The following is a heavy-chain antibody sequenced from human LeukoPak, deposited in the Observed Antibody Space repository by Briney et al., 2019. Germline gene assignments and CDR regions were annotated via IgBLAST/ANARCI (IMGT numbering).Heavy chain of an antibody. J-gene: IGHJ3*02. V-gene: IGHV3-23*01. Sequence: GGSLRLSCAASGFTFSSYAMNWFRQAPGKGLEWVSAISVDGSHTYYADSVKGRFTISRDNSKNTLSLQMNSLRAEDTAVYYCAKCYDTSGRRASDIWGQGTMVTVSS. CDR1: GFTFSSYA. CDR2: ISVDGSHT. CDR3: AKCYDTSGRRASDI. D-gene: IGHD3-22*01.